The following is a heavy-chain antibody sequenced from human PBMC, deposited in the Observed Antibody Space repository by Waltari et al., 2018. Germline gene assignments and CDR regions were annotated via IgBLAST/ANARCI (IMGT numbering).Heavy chain of an antibody. CDR1: GGSIISYY. D-gene: IGHD3-10*01. CDR3: ARIYGSGTFIYMDV. J-gene: IGHJ6*03. V-gene: IGHV4-4*07. CDR2: IYPGSTP. Sequence: QVQLQESGPGLVKPSETLSLTCTVAGGSIISYYWSWVRQPAGKGLEWIGRIYPGSTPYYNPSLHTRIMRSVDTSQNQFSLKLSSVTAADTAVYYCARIYGSGTFIYMDVWGKGTTVTVSS.